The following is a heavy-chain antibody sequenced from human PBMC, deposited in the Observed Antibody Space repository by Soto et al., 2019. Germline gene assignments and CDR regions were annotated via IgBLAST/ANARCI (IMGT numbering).Heavy chain of an antibody. Sequence: SETLSLTCTVSGGSISSSSYYWGWIRQPPGKGLEWIGSIYYSGSTYYNPSLKSRVTISVDTSKNQFSLKLSSVTAADTAAYYCARHLYTYYYDSSGYTWFDPWGQGTLVTVSS. D-gene: IGHD3-22*01. CDR3: ARHLYTYYYDSSGYTWFDP. CDR2: IYYSGST. V-gene: IGHV4-39*01. CDR1: GGSISSSSYY. J-gene: IGHJ5*02.